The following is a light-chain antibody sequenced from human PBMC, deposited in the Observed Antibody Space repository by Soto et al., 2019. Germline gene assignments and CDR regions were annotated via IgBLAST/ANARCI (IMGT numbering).Light chain of an antibody. V-gene: IGKV1-39*01. CDR2: AAA. CDR1: QNIERY. Sequence: DIQMTQSPSSLSASIGDTITISCRASQNIERYLNWYQKKEGRAPQLLMFAAANLESGVPSRFRGSGSGTDFTLTSSSLQPEDVATYYCQQTHSTIHSFGQGTKVDIK. J-gene: IGKJ2*01. CDR3: QQTHSTIHS.